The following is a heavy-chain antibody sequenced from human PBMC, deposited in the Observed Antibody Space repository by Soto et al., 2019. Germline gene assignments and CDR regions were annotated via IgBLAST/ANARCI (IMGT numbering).Heavy chain of an antibody. D-gene: IGHD1-26*01. CDR2: ITGRGDYT. CDR1: GFTFSTFA. J-gene: IGHJ4*01. V-gene: IGHV3-23*01. Sequence: GGSLRLSCTGSGFTFSTFAVTWVRQAPGKGLEWASSITGRGDYTYYADSVKGRFTISRDNSRNTVFLQTNALRAEDTAMYYCAAQSDGRLAPFDFWGQGTLVTVSS. CDR3: AAQSDGRLAPFDF.